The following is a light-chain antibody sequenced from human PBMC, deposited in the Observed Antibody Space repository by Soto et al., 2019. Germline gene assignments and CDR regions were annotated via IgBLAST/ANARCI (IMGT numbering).Light chain of an antibody. V-gene: IGLV2-14*01. CDR2: EVS. Sequence: QSVLTQPASVSGSPGQSITISCTGSSTDIGSYNFVSWYQQQPGIAPRLVIYEVSGRPSGVSVRFSGSKSGNTASLTISGLQADDEGDYYCSSYTKTTTAYVFGPGTKVTVL. J-gene: IGLJ1*01. CDR3: SSYTKTTTAYV. CDR1: STDIGSYNF.